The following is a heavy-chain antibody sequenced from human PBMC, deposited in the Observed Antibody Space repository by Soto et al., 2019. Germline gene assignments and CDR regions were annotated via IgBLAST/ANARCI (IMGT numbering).Heavy chain of an antibody. CDR1: GYLFTAYS. V-gene: IGHV1-46*01. Sequence: VKVSCRASGYLFTAYSMHWVRLAPGQGLEWMGVVNPSGGSTKYAQNFQGRVTMTRDTSTTTIYMELSSLRSDDTAIYYCAREENCSGGTCYSEYFHRWGQGTLVTVSS. J-gene: IGHJ1*01. CDR2: VNPSGGST. CDR3: AREENCSGGTCYSEYFHR. D-gene: IGHD2-15*01.